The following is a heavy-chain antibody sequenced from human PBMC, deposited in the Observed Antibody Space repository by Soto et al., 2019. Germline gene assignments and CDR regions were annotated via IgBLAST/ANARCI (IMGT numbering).Heavy chain of an antibody. D-gene: IGHD3-16*01. J-gene: IGHJ6*02. V-gene: IGHV4-34*01. Sequence: SETRSLTCAVYGGSFSGYYWSWIRHRHWTGMEWIGEVNYSGSTIYNPSLKSRVTISVDTSKNQFSLHLSSVTAADTAVYFCVREDDGGDREYYGLDVWGQGTTVTVSS. CDR2: VNYSGST. CDR1: GGSFSGYY. CDR3: VREDDGGDREYYGLDV.